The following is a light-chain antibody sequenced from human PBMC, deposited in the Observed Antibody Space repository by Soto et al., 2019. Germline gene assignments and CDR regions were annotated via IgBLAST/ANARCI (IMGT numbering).Light chain of an antibody. V-gene: IGLV2-14*01. CDR3: SSYTSSSTLERL. CDR1: SSDVGGYNY. Sequence: QSVLTQPASVSGSPGQSITISCTGTSSDVGGYNYVSWYQQHPGKAPKLMIYDVSNRPSGVSNRFSGSKSGNTASLTISGLQAEDEADYYCSSYTSSSTLERLFGGGTKVTVL. CDR2: DVS. J-gene: IGLJ2*01.